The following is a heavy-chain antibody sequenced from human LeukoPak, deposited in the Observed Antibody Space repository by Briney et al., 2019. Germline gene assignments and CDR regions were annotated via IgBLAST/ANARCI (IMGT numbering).Heavy chain of an antibody. CDR1: GFTFSSYA. Sequence: PGGSLRLSCAASGFTFSSYAMSWVRQAPGKGLEWVSTIGALGGSTNYAASVKGRFTISRDNSKDTLYLQMNNLRAEDTAVYYCAKDQVTAVTYWGQGTLVTVSS. J-gene: IGHJ4*02. V-gene: IGHV3-23*01. D-gene: IGHD6-19*01. CDR2: IGALGGST. CDR3: AKDQVTAVTY.